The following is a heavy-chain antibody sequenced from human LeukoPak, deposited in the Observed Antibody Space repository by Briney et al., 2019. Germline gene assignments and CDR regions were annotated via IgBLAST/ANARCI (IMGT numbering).Heavy chain of an antibody. J-gene: IGHJ4*02. CDR3: ARDNPRGITMIVVVITEDDKFDY. V-gene: IGHV1-18*01. CDR1: GYTFTSYG. Sequence: GASVKVSCKASGYTFTSYGISWVRQAPGQGLEWMGWISAYNGNTNYAQKLQGRVTMTTDTSTSTAYMELRSLRSDDTAVYYCARDNPRGITMIVVVITEDDKFDYWGQGTLVTVSS. D-gene: IGHD3-22*01. CDR2: ISAYNGNT.